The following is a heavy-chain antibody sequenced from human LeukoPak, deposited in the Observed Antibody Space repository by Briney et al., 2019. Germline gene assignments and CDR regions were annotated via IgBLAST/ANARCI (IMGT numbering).Heavy chain of an antibody. J-gene: IGHJ4*02. Sequence: GGSLRLSCAASGFIFSTYAMNWVRQGPGKGLEWVSGINKGGDKKYYAASVKGRFTISRDSSKNTLYLQMNSLRAEDTAVYYCAKVLRGYCSGGSCYAFDHWGQGTLVTVSS. D-gene: IGHD2-15*01. CDR3: AKVLRGYCSGGSCYAFDH. V-gene: IGHV3-23*01. CDR2: INKGGDKK. CDR1: GFIFSTYA.